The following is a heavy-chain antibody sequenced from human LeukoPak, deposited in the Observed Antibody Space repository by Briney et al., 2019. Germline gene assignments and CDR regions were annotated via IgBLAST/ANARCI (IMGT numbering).Heavy chain of an antibody. D-gene: IGHD1-26*01. Sequence: ASVTVSCTASGYTFTGYYMHWVRQAPGQGLAWMGWINPNSGGTNYAQKFQGRVTMSRDTSISTAYMELSRLRSDDTAVYYCARKGGSYFSFDYWGQGTLVTVSS. V-gene: IGHV1-2*02. CDR1: GYTFTGYY. J-gene: IGHJ4*02. CDR2: INPNSGGT. CDR3: ARKGGSYFSFDY.